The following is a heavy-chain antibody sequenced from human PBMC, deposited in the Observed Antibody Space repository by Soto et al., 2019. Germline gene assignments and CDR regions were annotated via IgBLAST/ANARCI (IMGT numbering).Heavy chain of an antibody. V-gene: IGHV3-23*01. Sequence: GSLRLSCAASGFSFSTYTMSWVRRAPGKGLEWVSAISGSGGSPSYADSVQGRFTISRDNPKKTLYLQMNSLRAEDTAVYYCAKARCTTSNCYVPDYWGQGTLVTVPQ. CDR3: AKARCTTSNCYVPDY. CDR2: ISGSGGSP. CDR1: GFSFSTYT. D-gene: IGHD2-8*01. J-gene: IGHJ4*02.